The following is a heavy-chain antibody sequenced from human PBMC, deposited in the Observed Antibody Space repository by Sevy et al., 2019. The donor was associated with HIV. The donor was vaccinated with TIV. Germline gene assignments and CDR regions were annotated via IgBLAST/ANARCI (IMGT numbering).Heavy chain of an antibody. CDR3: ARQPSGHYYYYYGMDV. CDR2: IYYSGST. V-gene: IGHV4-39*01. CDR1: GGSISSSSYY. J-gene: IGHJ6*02. Sequence: SNTLSLTCTVSGGSISSSSYYWGWIRQPPGKGLEWIGSIYYSGSTYYNPSLKSRVTISVDTSKNQFSLKLSSVTAADTAVYYCARQPSGHYYYYYGMDVWGQGTTVTVSS.